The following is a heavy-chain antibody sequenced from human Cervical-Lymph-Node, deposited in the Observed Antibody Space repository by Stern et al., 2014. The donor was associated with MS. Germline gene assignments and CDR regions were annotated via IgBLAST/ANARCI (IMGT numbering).Heavy chain of an antibody. V-gene: IGHV3-33*01. Sequence: MQLVESGGGVVQPWRSLRLTCAASGFGFSRYAMHWVRQAQRKGLEWVALIWYDGSNPYYADSVTGRFTIYRDNFKNTLYLQMNSLRAEDTAVYYCASAYSSSHYYFDYWGQGTLVTASS. D-gene: IGHD6-13*01. CDR1: GFGFSRYA. CDR2: IWYDGSNP. J-gene: IGHJ4*02. CDR3: ASAYSSSHYYFDY.